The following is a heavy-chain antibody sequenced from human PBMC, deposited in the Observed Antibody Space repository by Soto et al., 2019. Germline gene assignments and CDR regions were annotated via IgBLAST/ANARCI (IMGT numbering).Heavy chain of an antibody. CDR3: AGEVGYYYGMDV. V-gene: IGHV4-59*01. Sequence: PSETLSLTSTVSGGYISSYDWSWIRQPPGKGLEWIGYIYYSGSTNYNPSLKSRVTISVDTSKNQFSLKLSSVTAADTAVYYCAGEVGYYYGMDVWGQGTTVTVSS. J-gene: IGHJ6*02. D-gene: IGHD1-26*01. CDR2: IYYSGST. CDR1: GGYISSYD.